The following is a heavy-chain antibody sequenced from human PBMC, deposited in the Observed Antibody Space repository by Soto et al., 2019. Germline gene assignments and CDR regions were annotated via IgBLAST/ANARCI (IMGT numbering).Heavy chain of an antibody. CDR2: ISAYNGNT. CDR1: GYTFTSYG. V-gene: IGHV1-18*01. J-gene: IGHJ4*02. D-gene: IGHD3-22*01. Sequence: ASVKVSCKASGYTFTSYGISWVRQAPGQGLEWMGWISAYNGNTNYAQKLQGRVTMTTDTSTSTAYMELRSLRSDDTAVYYCARGIYYYDSSGYYPDFDYWGQGTLVTVS. CDR3: ARGIYYYDSSGYYPDFDY.